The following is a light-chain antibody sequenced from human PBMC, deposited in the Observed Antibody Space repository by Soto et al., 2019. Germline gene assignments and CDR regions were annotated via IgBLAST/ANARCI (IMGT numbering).Light chain of an antibody. CDR2: EVI. V-gene: IGLV2-14*03. J-gene: IGLJ2*01. CDR1: SXXVAAYNF. CDR3: SAYTHSNTVI. Sequence: QSALTQPASVSGSPGQSITISXTXXSXXVAAYNFVSWYQQHPGEVPKLMIYEVIKRPSGISDRFSGSKSGNTASLTISGLQAEDEADYYCSAYTHSNTVIFGGGTQLTVL.